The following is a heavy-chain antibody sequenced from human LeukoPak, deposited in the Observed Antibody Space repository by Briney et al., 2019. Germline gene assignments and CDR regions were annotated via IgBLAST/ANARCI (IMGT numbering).Heavy chain of an antibody. Sequence: SETLSLTCNVSGASISDYYWSWVRQSPEKGLEWIASLLYRGSTHYNPSLRSRVAISGDTSNNQFSLILTSVTTTDTAVYYCARGRGYNYGSLDYWGQGTLVTVSS. CDR1: GASISDYY. D-gene: IGHD5-18*01. CDR3: ARGRGYNYGSLDY. CDR2: LLYRGST. V-gene: IGHV4-59*01. J-gene: IGHJ4*02.